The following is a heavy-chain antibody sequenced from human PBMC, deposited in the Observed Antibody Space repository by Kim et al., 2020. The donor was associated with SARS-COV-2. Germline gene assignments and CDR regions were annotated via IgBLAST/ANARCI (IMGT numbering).Heavy chain of an antibody. V-gene: IGHV3-48*03. D-gene: IGHD2-15*01. J-gene: IGHJ6*02. CDR2: INSNGSTI. Sequence: GGSLRLSCAASGFTFSSHEMNWVRQAPGKGLEWVACINSNGSTIYYGYAVKVRFTISRYNAKNSLNLHMNILRAEDTAAYYCARCRGGYQYYLGMDVWGQGTTVTVSS. CDR3: ARCRGGYQYYLGMDV. CDR1: GFTFSSHE.